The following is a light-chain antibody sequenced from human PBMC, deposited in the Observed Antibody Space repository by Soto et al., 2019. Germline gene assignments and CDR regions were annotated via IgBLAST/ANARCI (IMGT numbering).Light chain of an antibody. V-gene: IGKV1-9*01. Sequence: DIPLTQSPSFLSASVGDRVTITCWASQGIRSFLAWYQQKPGKAPKLLFYAASTLQSGVPSRFSGSGSGTEFALTISSLQPEDFATYYCQQLNSYPRTFGQGTKVEIK. J-gene: IGKJ1*01. CDR3: QQLNSYPRT. CDR1: QGIRSF. CDR2: AAS.